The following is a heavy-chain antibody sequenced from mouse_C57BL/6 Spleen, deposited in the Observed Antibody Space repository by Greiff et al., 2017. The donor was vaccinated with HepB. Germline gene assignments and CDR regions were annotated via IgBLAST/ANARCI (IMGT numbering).Heavy chain of an antibody. CDR3: ASGYYGSSRYYAMDY. D-gene: IGHD1-1*01. J-gene: IGHJ4*01. CDR2: IYPGDGDT. Sequence: QVQLKQSGAELVKPGASVKISCKASGYAFSSYWMNWVKQRPGKGLEWIGQIYPGDGDTNYNGKFKGKATLTADKSSSTAYMQRSSLTSEDSAVYICASGYYGSSRYYAMDYWGQGTSVTVSS. V-gene: IGHV1-80*01. CDR1: GYAFSSYW.